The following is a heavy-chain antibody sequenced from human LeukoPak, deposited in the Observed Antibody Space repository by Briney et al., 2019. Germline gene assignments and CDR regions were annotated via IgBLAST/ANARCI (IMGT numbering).Heavy chain of an antibody. CDR3: SRFVLYYDSRMGLNWFDP. CDR1: GYSFTNYW. V-gene: IGHV5-51*01. Sequence: GESLKISCKGSGYSFTNYWIGWVRQMPGKGLEWMGIIYPGDSDTRYSPSFQGQVTISADKSISTAYLQWSSLKDSDTAMYYCSRFVLYYDSRMGLNWFDPWGQGTLVTGSS. J-gene: IGHJ5*02. D-gene: IGHD3-22*01. CDR2: IYPGDSDT.